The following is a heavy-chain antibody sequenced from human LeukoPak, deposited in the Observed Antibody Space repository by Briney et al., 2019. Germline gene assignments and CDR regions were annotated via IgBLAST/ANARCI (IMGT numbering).Heavy chain of an antibody. CDR3: ARSLTYYYYGMDV. V-gene: IGHV4-59*08. Sequence: SETLSLTCTVSGGSISSYYWSWIRQPPGKGLEWIGYIYYSGSTNYNPSLKSRVTISVDTSKNQFSLKLSSVAAADTAVYYCARSLTYYYYGMDVWGQGTTVTVSS. CDR2: IYYSGST. D-gene: IGHD7-27*01. J-gene: IGHJ6*02. CDR1: GGSISSYY.